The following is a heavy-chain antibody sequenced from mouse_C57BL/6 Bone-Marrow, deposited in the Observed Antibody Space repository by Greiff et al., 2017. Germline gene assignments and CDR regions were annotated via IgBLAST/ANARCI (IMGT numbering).Heavy chain of an antibody. Sequence: VQLKESGGGLVKPGGSLKLSCAASGFTFSDYGMHWVRQAPEKGLEWVAYISSGSSTIYYADTVKGRFTISRDNAKNTLFLQMTSLRSEDTAMYYCARWWGLAYWGQGTLVTVSA. CDR3: ARWWGLAY. CDR1: GFTFSDYG. D-gene: IGHD1-1*02. V-gene: IGHV5-17*01. J-gene: IGHJ3*01. CDR2: ISSGSSTI.